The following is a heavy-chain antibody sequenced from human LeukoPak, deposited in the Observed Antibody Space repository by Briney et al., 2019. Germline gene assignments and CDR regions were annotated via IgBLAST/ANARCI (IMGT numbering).Heavy chain of an antibody. Sequence: GGSLRLSCAASGFTFSSYSMNWVRQAPGKGLEWASYISSSSSTIYYADSVKGRFTISRDNAKNSLYLQMNSLRAEGTAVYYCARHSTTYYYYYMDVWGKGTTVTVSS. CDR2: ISSSSSTI. V-gene: IGHV3-48*01. CDR3: ARHSTTYYYYYMDV. J-gene: IGHJ6*03. CDR1: GFTFSSYS. D-gene: IGHD2-2*01.